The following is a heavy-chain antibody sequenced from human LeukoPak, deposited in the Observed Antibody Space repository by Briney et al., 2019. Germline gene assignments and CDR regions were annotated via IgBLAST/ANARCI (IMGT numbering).Heavy chain of an antibody. CDR2: ISGSGGST. CDR3: ARESRKSSSWYSFDY. V-gene: IGHV3-23*01. Sequence: GGSLRLSCAASGFTFSSYAMSWVRQAPGKGLEWVSAISGSGGSTYYADSVKGRFTISRDNSKNTLYLQMNSLRAEDTAVYYCARESRKSSSWYSFDYWGQGTLVTVSS. J-gene: IGHJ4*02. D-gene: IGHD6-13*01. CDR1: GFTFSSYA.